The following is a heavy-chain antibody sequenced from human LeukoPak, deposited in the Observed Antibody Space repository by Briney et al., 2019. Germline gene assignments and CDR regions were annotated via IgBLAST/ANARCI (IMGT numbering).Heavy chain of an antibody. CDR2: IWYDGSNK. V-gene: IGHV3-33*06. CDR1: GFTFSSYG. CDR3: AKNYYDSSGYYFLYAFDI. Sequence: GRSLRLSCAASGFTFSSYGMHWVRQAPGKGLEWVAVIWYDGSNKYYADSVKGRFTISRDNSKNTLYLQMNRLRAEDTAVYYCAKNYYDSSGYYFLYAFDIWGQGTMVTVSS. J-gene: IGHJ3*02. D-gene: IGHD3-22*01.